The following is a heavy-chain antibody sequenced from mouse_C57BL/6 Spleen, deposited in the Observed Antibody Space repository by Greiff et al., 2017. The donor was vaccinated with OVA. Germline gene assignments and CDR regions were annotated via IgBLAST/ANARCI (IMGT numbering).Heavy chain of an antibody. CDR1: GYSFTSGYD. Sequence: EVQLQESGPGMVKPSQSLSFTCTVTGYSFTSGYDWHWIRHFPGNKLEWMGYISYSGSTNYNPSLKSRISLTHDTSKNQFFLKLNSVTTEDTATYYCAREGYYGSSYFDVWGTGTTVTVSS. CDR2: ISYSGST. J-gene: IGHJ1*03. CDR3: AREGYYGSSYFDV. D-gene: IGHD1-1*01. V-gene: IGHV3-1*01.